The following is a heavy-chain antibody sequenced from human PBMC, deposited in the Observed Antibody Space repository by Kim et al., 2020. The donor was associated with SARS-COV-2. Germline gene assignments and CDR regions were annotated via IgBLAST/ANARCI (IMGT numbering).Heavy chain of an antibody. J-gene: IGHJ3*02. CDR1: GFTFSAYD. Sequence: GGSLRLSCATSGFTFSAYDMNWVRQAPRKGLEWLSFITKSSTTIYYADSVEGRFTISRDNAKNSLFLQMNSLRDEDTALYYCVRDRMGGAFDMWGQGTMV. CDR2: ITKSSTTI. V-gene: IGHV3-48*02. CDR3: VRDRMGGAFDM. D-gene: IGHD3-16*01.